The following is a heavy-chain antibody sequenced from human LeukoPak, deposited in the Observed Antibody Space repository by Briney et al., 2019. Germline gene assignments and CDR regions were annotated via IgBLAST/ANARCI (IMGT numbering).Heavy chain of an antibody. CDR1: GFTFSSYG. Sequence: RAGGSLRLSCAASGFTFSSYGLHWVRQAPGKGLEWVAFIRFDESNKYYANSVKGRFTISRDNSKNTLYLQMNSLRAEDTAVYYCARAIGMVATGLRIDYWGQGTLVTVSS. CDR3: ARAIGMVATGLRIDY. CDR2: IRFDESNK. V-gene: IGHV3-30*02. J-gene: IGHJ4*02. D-gene: IGHD5-12*01.